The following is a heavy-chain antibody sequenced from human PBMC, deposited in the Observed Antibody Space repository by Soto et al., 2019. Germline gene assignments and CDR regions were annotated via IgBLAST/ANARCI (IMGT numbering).Heavy chain of an antibody. J-gene: IGHJ4*02. CDR3: EGKHNSSPLFAY. V-gene: IGHV4-59*01. Sequence: SETLSLTCNVSGGSISSYYWNWIRQPPGKGLEWIGCISYSGTTNYKSSLRSRLTISVDTSKNQFSLRVSSVTAAETAVYYCEGKHNSSPLFAYWGQGALVTVSS. CDR1: GGSISSYY. CDR2: ISYSGTT. D-gene: IGHD1-20*01.